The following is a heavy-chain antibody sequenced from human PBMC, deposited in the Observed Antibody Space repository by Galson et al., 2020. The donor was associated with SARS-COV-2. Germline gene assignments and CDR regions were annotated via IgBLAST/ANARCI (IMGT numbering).Heavy chain of an antibody. CDR2: IKQDGSEK. V-gene: IGHV3-7*03. J-gene: IGHJ4*02. D-gene: IGHD6-13*01. CDR3: ARDLGATGRGY. Sequence: GESLKISCVASGLIFSDYWMSWVRQAPGKGLEWVANIKQDGSEKNYVASVKGRFSISRDNANNTLFLQMNSLTAEDTAVYYCARDLGATGRGYWGQGTLVTVSP. CDR1: GLIFSDYW.